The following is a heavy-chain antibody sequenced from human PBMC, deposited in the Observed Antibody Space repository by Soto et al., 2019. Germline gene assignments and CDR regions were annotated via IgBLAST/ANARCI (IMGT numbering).Heavy chain of an antibody. CDR3: GRGRYGDY. Sequence: QVHLVQSGAEVKKPGASVKVSCKASGYTFTSYGITWVRQAPGQGLEWMGWISAHNGNTDYAQKLQGRVIVTRDTSTSTAYVERSSRRSDDTAVYYCGRGRYGDYWGQGALVTVSS. CDR1: GYTFTSYG. CDR2: ISAHNGNT. V-gene: IGHV1-18*01. J-gene: IGHJ4*02. D-gene: IGHD1-1*01.